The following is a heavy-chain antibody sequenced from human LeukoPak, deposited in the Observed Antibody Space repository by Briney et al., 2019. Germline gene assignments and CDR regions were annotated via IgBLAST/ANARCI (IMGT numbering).Heavy chain of an antibody. CDR2: IGTAGDT. V-gene: IGHV3-13*01. D-gene: IGHD2-2*01. Sequence: GGSLRLSCAASGFTFSSYDMHWVRQATGKGLEWVSAIGTAGDTYYPGSVKGRFTISRDNSKNTLYLQMNSLRAEDTAVYYCAKGYCSSTSCQFDYWGQGTLVTVSS. J-gene: IGHJ4*02. CDR1: GFTFSSYD. CDR3: AKGYCSSTSCQFDY.